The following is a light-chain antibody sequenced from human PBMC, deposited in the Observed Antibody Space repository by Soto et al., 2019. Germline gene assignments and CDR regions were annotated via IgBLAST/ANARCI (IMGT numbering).Light chain of an antibody. CDR1: ISDVGAYDY. Sequence: QSVLTQPASVSGSPGQSITISCAGTISDVGAYDYVSWYQQHPGKAPKLLIHNVSNRPSRISNRFSGSKSGNTASLTISGLQAEDEADYYCSSYTTSSTLVFGGGTQLTVL. CDR2: NVS. V-gene: IGLV2-14*03. CDR3: SSYTTSSTLV. J-gene: IGLJ3*02.